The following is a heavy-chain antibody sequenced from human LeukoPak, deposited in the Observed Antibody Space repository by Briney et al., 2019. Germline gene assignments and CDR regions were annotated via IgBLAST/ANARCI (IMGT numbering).Heavy chain of an antibody. Sequence: PGGSLRLSCAASGFTFSNYWMTWVRQAPGKGLEWVANIRQDGSERYYVDSVKGRFTISRDNAKNSLYLQMNSLRAEDMALYYCAKSIAVAGTGFDYWGQGTLVTVSS. J-gene: IGHJ4*02. CDR3: AKSIAVAGTGFDY. V-gene: IGHV3-7*03. CDR2: IRQDGSER. D-gene: IGHD6-19*01. CDR1: GFTFSNYW.